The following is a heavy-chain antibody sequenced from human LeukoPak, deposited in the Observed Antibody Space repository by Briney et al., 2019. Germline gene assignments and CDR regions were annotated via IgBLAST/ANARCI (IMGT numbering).Heavy chain of an antibody. D-gene: IGHD6-19*01. CDR1: GGSISGYY. CDR3: ARVAVAGYYFDY. Sequence: SETLSLTCSVSGGSISGYYWSWIRQPPGKGLECIGYISYSGTTHYNPSLKSRVTISVDTSKNQFSLKLSSVTAADTAVYYCARVAVAGYYFDYWGQGTLVTVSS. J-gene: IGHJ4*02. V-gene: IGHV4-59*01. CDR2: ISYSGTT.